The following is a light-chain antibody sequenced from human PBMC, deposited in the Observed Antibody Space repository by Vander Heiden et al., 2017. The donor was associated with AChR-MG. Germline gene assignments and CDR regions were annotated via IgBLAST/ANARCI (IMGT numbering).Light chain of an antibody. CDR3: QQDDSTPYT. Sequence: DIVMIQSPDSLAVSLGERATINSKSRRSVLYSSNNKNYLAWYQQKPGQPPRLLIYWASTRESGVPDRFSSSRSGTDFTLTISSLQAEDVTVYYCQQDDSTPYTFGQGTKLEIK. V-gene: IGKV4-1*01. CDR2: WAS. CDR1: RSVLYSSNNKNY. J-gene: IGKJ2*01.